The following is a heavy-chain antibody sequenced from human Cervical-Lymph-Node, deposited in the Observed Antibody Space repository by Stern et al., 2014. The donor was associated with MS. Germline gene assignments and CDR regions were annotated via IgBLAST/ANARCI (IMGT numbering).Heavy chain of an antibody. D-gene: IGHD4-17*01. CDR1: GDIFRGYY. Sequence: VQLVESGAEVKKPGASVKVSCKASGDIFRGYYIHWVRQAPGKGLAWMGRLNPISAGTDLAQPFQGRVTMTRDTSISTAYMELPRLTSGDTAVYYCARSITVTPLEFWGQGTLVAVSS. CDR3: ARSITVTPLEF. CDR2: LNPISAGT. J-gene: IGHJ4*02. V-gene: IGHV1-2*06.